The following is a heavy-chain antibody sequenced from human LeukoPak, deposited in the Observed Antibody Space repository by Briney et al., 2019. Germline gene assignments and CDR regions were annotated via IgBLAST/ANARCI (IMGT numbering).Heavy chain of an antibody. CDR2: IIPIFGTA. Sequence: ASVKVSCKASGGTFSSYAISWVRQAPGQGLEWMGGIIPIFGTANYAQKFQGRVTITADEPTSTAYMELSSLRSEDTAVYYCARVSGGSYTLDYWGQGTLVTVSS. CDR1: GGTFSSYA. V-gene: IGHV1-69*13. CDR3: ARVSGGSYTLDY. D-gene: IGHD1-26*01. J-gene: IGHJ4*02.